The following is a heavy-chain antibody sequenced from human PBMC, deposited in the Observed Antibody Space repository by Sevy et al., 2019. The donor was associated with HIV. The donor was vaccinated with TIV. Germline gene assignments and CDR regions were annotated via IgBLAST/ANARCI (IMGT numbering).Heavy chain of an antibody. CDR1: GFTFSRYS. Sequence: GGSLRLSCAASGFTFSRYSMNWVRQAPGKGLQWVSSISSSSNYIYYTHSLKGRFTISRDNAKNSLYLQMNSLRAEDTAVYYCARDKREAYFDNSVSSDAFDIWGQGTMVTVSS. CDR3: ARDKREAYFDNSVSSDAFDI. V-gene: IGHV3-21*01. J-gene: IGHJ3*02. D-gene: IGHD3-22*01. CDR2: ISSSSNYI.